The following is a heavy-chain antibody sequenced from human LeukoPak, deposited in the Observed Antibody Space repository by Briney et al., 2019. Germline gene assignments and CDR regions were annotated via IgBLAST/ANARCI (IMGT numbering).Heavy chain of an antibody. D-gene: IGHD3-9*01. V-gene: IGHV1-24*01. J-gene: IGHJ2*01. Sequence: ASVKVSCKVSGYTLTELSMHWVRQAPGKGLEWMGGFDPEDGETIYAQKFQGRVTMTEDTPTDTAYMELSSLRSEDTAVYYCATPPVLRYFDWLPHTHWYFDLWGRGTLVTVSS. CDR3: ATPPVLRYFDWLPHTHWYFDL. CDR2: FDPEDGET. CDR1: GYTLTELS.